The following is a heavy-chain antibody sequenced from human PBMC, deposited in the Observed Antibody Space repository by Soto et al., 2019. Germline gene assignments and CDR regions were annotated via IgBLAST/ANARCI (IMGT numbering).Heavy chain of an antibody. CDR2: ISAST. D-gene: IGHD6-13*01. J-gene: IGHJ4*02. CDR1: GVTVSSYA. CDR3: AIRMYSTRWYYLDY. V-gene: IGHV3-23*01. Sequence: QLLESGGGLVQAGGSLRLSCAASGVTVSSYALNWVRQAPGKGLEWVSGISASTYYADSVKGRFTISRDTSKNTLYLQMNSLRAEDTAIYVCAIRMYSTRWYYLDYWGQGTLVTVSS.